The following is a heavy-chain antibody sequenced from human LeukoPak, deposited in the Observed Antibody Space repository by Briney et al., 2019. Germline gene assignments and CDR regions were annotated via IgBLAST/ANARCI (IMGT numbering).Heavy chain of an antibody. CDR3: ARIGRTTDY. CDR1: GGSISSGSYY. V-gene: IGHV4-61*02. Sequence: TSQTLSLTCTVSGGSISSGSYYWSWIRQPAGKGLEWIGRIYTSGSTNYNPSLKSRVTISVDTSKNQFSLKLSSVTAADTAVYNCARIGRTTDYWGQGTLVTVSS. J-gene: IGHJ4*02. CDR2: IYTSGST. D-gene: IGHD1-1*01.